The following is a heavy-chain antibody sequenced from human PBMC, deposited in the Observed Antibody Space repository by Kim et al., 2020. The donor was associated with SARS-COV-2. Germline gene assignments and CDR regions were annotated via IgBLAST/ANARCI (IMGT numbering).Heavy chain of an antibody. J-gene: IGHJ5*02. CDR3: ARDTIFGVNWFDP. CDR1: GGTFSSYA. Sequence: SVKVSCKASGGTFSSYAISWVRQAPGQGLEWMGRIIPILGIANYAQKFQGRVTITADKSTSTAYMELSSLRSEDTAVYYCARDTIFGVNWFDPWGQGTL. CDR2: IIPILGIA. D-gene: IGHD3-3*01. V-gene: IGHV1-69*04.